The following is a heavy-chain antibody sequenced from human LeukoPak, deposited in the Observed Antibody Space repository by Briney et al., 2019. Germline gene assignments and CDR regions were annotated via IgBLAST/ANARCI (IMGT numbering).Heavy chain of an antibody. D-gene: IGHD1-7*01. Sequence: SQTLSLTCTVSGDSISSGDYYWSWIRQPPGKGLEWIGCIYYSGSTYYNPSLKSRVTISVDTSKDQFSLKLSSATAADTAVYYCARSMYNWNYVTWGQGTLVTVSS. CDR1: GDSISSGDYY. CDR2: IYYSGST. J-gene: IGHJ4*02. CDR3: ARSMYNWNYVT. V-gene: IGHV4-30-4*08.